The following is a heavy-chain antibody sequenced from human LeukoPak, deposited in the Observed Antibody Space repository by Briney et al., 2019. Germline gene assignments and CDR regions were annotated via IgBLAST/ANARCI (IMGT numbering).Heavy chain of an antibody. Sequence: PGGSLRLSCAASGFTFSSYAMSWVRQAPGKGLEWVSAISGSGGSTYYADSVKGRFTISRDNSKNTLYLQMNSLRAEDTAVYYCAKNSRYYYDSSGDYWGQGTLVTVSS. CDR1: GFTFSSYA. J-gene: IGHJ4*02. V-gene: IGHV3-23*01. CDR3: AKNSRYYYDSSGDY. D-gene: IGHD3-22*01. CDR2: ISGSGGST.